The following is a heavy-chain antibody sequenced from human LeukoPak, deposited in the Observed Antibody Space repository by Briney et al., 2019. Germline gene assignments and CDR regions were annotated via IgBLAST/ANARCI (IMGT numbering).Heavy chain of an antibody. V-gene: IGHV4-61*02. CDR2: IYTSGST. CDR1: GGSISSGSYY. D-gene: IGHD3-9*01. Sequence: SETLSLTCTVSGGSISSGSYYWSWIRQPAGKGLEWIGRIYTSGSTNYNHSLKSRVTMPVDTSKNQFSLKLSSVTAADTAVYYCAREEILTGYYRTVTENWFDPWGQGTLVTVSS. J-gene: IGHJ5*02. CDR3: AREEILTGYYRTVTENWFDP.